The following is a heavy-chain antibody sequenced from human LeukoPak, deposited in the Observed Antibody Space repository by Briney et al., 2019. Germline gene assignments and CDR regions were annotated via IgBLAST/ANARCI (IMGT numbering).Heavy chain of an antibody. D-gene: IGHD5-18*01. CDR3: AQRPRYSYGSLYFDY. V-gene: IGHV2-5*02. CDR2: IYWDDDK. Sequence: ESGPTLVKPTQILTLTCTFSGFSLTTSGVGVGWIRQPPGKALEWLALIYWDDDKRYSPSLKSRLTIAKDTSKNQVVLTMTNMDPVDTATYYCAQRPRYSYGSLYFDYWGQGTPVTVSS. J-gene: IGHJ4*02. CDR1: GFSLTTSGVG.